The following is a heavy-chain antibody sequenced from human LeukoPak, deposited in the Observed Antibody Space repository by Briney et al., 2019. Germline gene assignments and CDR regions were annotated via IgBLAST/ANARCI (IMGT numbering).Heavy chain of an antibody. J-gene: IGHJ4*02. CDR1: GFTFSRYD. CDR3: VRNLTGTTYFDY. Sequence: PGGSLRLSCVASGFTFSRYDMNWVRLAPGKGLEWVSYIHSGGNTIYYADSVKGRFTISRDYAKNSLYLQMNNLRAEDTAVYYCVRNLTGTTYFDYWGQRTLVTVSS. D-gene: IGHD1-1*01. V-gene: IGHV3-48*03. CDR2: IHSGGNTI.